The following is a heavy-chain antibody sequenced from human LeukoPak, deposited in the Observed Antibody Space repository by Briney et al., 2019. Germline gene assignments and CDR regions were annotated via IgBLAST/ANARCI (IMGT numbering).Heavy chain of an antibody. J-gene: IGHJ4*02. CDR1: GGSFSGYY. D-gene: IGHD6-19*01. Sequence: SETLSLTCAVYGGSFSGYYWSWIRQPPGKGREWVGEINHSGSTNYNPSLKSRVTISVDTSKNQFSLKMSSVTAADTAVYYCASSGWYLSSFNWGQGTLVTVSS. CDR3: ASSGWYLSSFN. V-gene: IGHV4-34*01. CDR2: INHSGST.